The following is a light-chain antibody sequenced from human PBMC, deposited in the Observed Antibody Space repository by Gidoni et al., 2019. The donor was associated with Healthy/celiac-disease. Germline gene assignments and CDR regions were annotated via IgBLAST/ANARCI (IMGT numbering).Light chain of an antibody. CDR2: DVS. J-gene: IGLJ2*01. V-gene: IGLV2-14*03. Sequence: QSALTQPASVSGSPAHSITISCTGTSSDVCGYNYVSWYQQHPVKAPKLMIYDVSNRPSGVSNRFSGSKSGNTASLTISGLQAEDEADYYCSSYTSSSTLVFGGGTKLTVL. CDR1: SSDVCGYNY. CDR3: SSYTSSSTLV.